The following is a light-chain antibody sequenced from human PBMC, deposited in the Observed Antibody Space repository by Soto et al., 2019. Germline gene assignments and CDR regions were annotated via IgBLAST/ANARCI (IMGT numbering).Light chain of an antibody. Sequence: DIQMTQSPSSVSASIGDRVTIACRASQGISSWLAWYQQKPGKAPKLLIYGASILQNGVPSRFSGSGSVTDFTLTITSLQPEDFATYYCQQAHSFPPTFGQGTRVDIK. CDR2: GAS. CDR1: QGISSW. J-gene: IGKJ1*01. CDR3: QQAHSFPPT. V-gene: IGKV1-12*01.